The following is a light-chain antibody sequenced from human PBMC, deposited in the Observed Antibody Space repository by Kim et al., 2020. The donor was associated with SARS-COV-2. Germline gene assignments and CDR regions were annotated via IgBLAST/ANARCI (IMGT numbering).Light chain of an antibody. J-gene: IGKJ1*01. V-gene: IGKV3-20*01. CDR1: QRVTSSY. CDR3: HQYGSSPCT. Sequence: ENVLTQSPGTLSLSPGNRATLSCRASQRVTSSYLAWYQQKPGQPPRLLIYGTSSRATGVPDRFSGSGSGTDFTLTISRLEPEDFAVYYCHQYGSSPCTFGQGTKVDIK. CDR2: GTS.